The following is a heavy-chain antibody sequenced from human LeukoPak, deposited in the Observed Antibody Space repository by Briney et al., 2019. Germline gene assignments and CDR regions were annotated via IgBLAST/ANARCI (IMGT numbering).Heavy chain of an antibody. CDR3: ARAREVGPPAPCI. J-gene: IGHJ3*02. D-gene: IGHD1-26*01. CDR1: GYSFTSYW. Sequence: LGESLKISCKGSGYSFTSYWIGWVRQMPGKGLEWMGRINLVDSYTNYSPSFQGHVAISADKSISTAYLQWSSLKASDTAMYYCARAREVGPPAPCIWGQGTMDTLSS. V-gene: IGHV5-10-1*01. CDR2: INLVDSYT.